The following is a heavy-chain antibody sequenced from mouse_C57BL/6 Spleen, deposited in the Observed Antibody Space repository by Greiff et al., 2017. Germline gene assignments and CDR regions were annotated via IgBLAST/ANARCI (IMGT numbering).Heavy chain of an antibody. D-gene: IGHD1-1*01. CDR1: GYTFTSYW. Sequence: QVQLQQPGAELVKPGASVKMSCKASGYTFTSYWITWVKQRPGQGLEWIGDIYPGSGSTNYNEKFKSKATLTVDTSSSTAYMQLSSLTSEDSAVYYCARGPSYYYGSSYEHYYAMDYWGQGTSVTVSS. CDR3: ARGPSYYYGSSYEHYYAMDY. V-gene: IGHV1-55*01. CDR2: IYPGSGST. J-gene: IGHJ4*01.